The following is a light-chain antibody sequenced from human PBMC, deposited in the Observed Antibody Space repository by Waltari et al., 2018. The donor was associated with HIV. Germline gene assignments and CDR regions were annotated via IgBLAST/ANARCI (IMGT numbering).Light chain of an antibody. CDR1: SSAIGAYKF. V-gene: IGLV2-8*01. CDR3: TSVSGSTNFVV. Sequence: QSALPQPPSASGSPGQSVTTSCTGPSSAIGAYKFVSWYQQHPGKAPKPIIHEVNPRPSGVPARFSGSKSGNTASLTVSARQDEDEADYYCTSVSGSTNFVVFGGGTKLTVL. CDR2: EVN. J-gene: IGLJ2*01.